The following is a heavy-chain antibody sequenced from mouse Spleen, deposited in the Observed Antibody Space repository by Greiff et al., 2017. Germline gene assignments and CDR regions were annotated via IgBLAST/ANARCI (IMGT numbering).Heavy chain of an antibody. V-gene: IGHV1-69*01. CDR3: ARAGSYENAMDY. Sequence: QVQLQQPGAELVMPGASVKLSCKASGYTFTSYWMRWVKQRPGQGLEWIGEIDPSDSYTNYNQKFKGKATLTVDKSSSTAYMQLSSLTSEDSAVYYCARAGSYENAMDYWGQGTSVTVSS. D-gene: IGHD1-1*02. J-gene: IGHJ4*01. CDR1: GYTFTSYW. CDR2: IDPSDSYT.